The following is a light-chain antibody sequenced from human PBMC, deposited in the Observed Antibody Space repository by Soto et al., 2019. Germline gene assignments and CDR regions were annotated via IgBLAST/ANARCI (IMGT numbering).Light chain of an antibody. CDR2: DAS. Sequence: EIVLTQSPATLSLSPGERATLXXRASQSVSSYLAWYQQKPGQAPRXFIYDASTRAAGIPARFSGSGSGTDFTLTISSLEPEDFAIYYCQHRSNWQITFGQGTRLEIK. J-gene: IGKJ5*01. CDR1: QSVSSY. CDR3: QHRSNWQIT. V-gene: IGKV3-11*01.